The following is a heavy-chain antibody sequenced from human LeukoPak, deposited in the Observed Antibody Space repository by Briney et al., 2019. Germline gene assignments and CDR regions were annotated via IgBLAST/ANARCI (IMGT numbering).Heavy chain of an antibody. CDR1: GYTFTGYY. CDR3: ARGSSVAGYDFWSGYDWFDP. D-gene: IGHD3-3*01. CDR2: IIPIFGTA. J-gene: IGHJ5*02. Sequence: ASVKVSCKASGYTFTGYYMHWVRQAPGQGLEWMGGIIPIFGTANYAQKFQGRVTITADESTSTAYMELSSLRSEDTAVYYCARGSSVAGYDFWSGYDWFDPWGQGTLVTVSS. V-gene: IGHV1-69*13.